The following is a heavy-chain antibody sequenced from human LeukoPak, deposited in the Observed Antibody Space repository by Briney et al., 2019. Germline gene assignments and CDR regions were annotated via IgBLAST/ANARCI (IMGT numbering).Heavy chain of an antibody. D-gene: IGHD1-20*01. CDR2: ILSKTDGGTT. V-gene: IGHV3-15*01. J-gene: IGHJ6*02. Sequence: GGSLRLSCAASGFTFSSAWLTWVRQAPGKGLEWVGRILSKTDGGTTDYAAPVKGRFSISRDDSKNTLYLQMNSLKTEDTAVYYCTAHLNNFNYYYGMDVWGQGTTVTVSS. CDR1: GFTFSSAW. CDR3: TAHLNNFNYYYGMDV.